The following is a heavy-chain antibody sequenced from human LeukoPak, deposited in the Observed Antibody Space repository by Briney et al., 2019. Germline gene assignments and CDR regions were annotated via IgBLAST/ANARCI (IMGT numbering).Heavy chain of an antibody. V-gene: IGHV4-59*12. J-gene: IGHJ6*03. Sequence: PSETLSLTCTVSGGSISSYYWSWIRQPPGKGLEWIGYIYYSGSTNYNPSLKSRVTISVDTSKNQFSLKLSSVTAADTAVYYRARGRGSGWYGRYYYYYMDVWGKGTTVTVSS. D-gene: IGHD6-19*01. CDR3: ARGRGSGWYGRYYYYYMDV. CDR2: IYYSGST. CDR1: GGSISSYY.